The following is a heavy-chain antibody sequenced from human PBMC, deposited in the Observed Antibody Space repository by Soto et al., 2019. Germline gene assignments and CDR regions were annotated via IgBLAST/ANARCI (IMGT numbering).Heavy chain of an antibody. CDR3: ARLRTSWASDAFDV. D-gene: IGHD3-16*01. V-gene: IGHV3-73*02. Sequence: EVQLVESGGGLVLPGESLKLPCAASGFAFNGFALHWIRQAPGKRLEWLGRRRTRSSDYATEYGASVRGRFTISRDDSQKAAYLQMKSMEAEDTAIYYCARLRTSWASDAFDVWGLGTLVIVSS. CDR1: GFAFNGFA. CDR2: RRTRSSDYAT. J-gene: IGHJ3*01.